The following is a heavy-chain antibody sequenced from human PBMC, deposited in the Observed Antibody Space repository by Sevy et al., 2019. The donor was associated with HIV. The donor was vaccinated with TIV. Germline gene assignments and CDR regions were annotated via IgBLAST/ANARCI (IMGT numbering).Heavy chain of an antibody. CDR3: ARDLRSNYNNYFDP. CDR2: ISYDGSNK. CDR1: GFPFSTYA. J-gene: IGHJ5*02. Sequence: GGSLRLSCAPSGFPFSTYALHWVRQAPGKGLEWVAVISYDGSNKYYADSVKGRFTISRDSSKNTLYLQMNSLTTEDTAVYYCARDLRSNYNNYFDPWGQGTLVTVSS. D-gene: IGHD4-4*01. V-gene: IGHV3-30-3*01.